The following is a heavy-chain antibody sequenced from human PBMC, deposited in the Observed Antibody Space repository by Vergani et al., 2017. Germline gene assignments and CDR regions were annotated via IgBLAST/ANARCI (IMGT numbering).Heavy chain of an antibody. D-gene: IGHD6-13*01. CDR3: ARDKDRGEASSSWASWFDP. V-gene: IGHV1-46*01. Sequence: QVQLVQSGAEVKKPGASVKVSCKASGYTFTSYYMHWVRQAPGQGLEWMGIINPSGGSPSYAQKFQGRVTMTRDTSTSPVYMELSSLRSEDTAVYYGARDKDRGEASSSWASWFDPWGQGTLVTVSS. J-gene: IGHJ5*02. CDR2: INPSGGSP. CDR1: GYTFTSYY.